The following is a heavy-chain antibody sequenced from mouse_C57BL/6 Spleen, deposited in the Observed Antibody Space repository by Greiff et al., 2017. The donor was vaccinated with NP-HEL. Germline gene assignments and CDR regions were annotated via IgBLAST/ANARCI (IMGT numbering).Heavy chain of an antibody. CDR3: AREQLRPLFDY. CDR1: GFTFSSYA. Sequence: EVKRVESGGGLVKPGGSLKLSCAASGFTFSSYAMSWVRQTPEKRLEWVATISDGGRYTYYPDNVKGRFTISRDNAKNNLYLQMSHLKSEDTAMYYCAREQLRPLFDYWGQGTTLTVSS. CDR2: ISDGGRYT. V-gene: IGHV5-4*01. J-gene: IGHJ2*01. D-gene: IGHD3-2*02.